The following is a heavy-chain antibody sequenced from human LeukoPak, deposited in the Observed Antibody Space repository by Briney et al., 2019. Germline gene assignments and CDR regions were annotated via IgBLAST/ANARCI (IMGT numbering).Heavy chain of an antibody. CDR3: VSFYETY. CDR2: INSDGSWT. Sequence: GGSLRLSCAASGNYWMHWARQVPGKGLVWVSHINSDGSWTSYADSVKGRFTISKDNAKSTVYLQMNSLRAEDTAVYYCVSFYETYWGRGTLVTVSS. D-gene: IGHD2/OR15-2a*01. J-gene: IGHJ4*02. V-gene: IGHV3-74*01. CDR1: GNYW.